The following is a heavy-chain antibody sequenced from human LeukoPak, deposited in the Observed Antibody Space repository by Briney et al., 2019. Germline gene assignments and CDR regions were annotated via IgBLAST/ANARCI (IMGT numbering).Heavy chain of an antibody. J-gene: IGHJ3*02. V-gene: IGHV3-23*01. CDR1: GFTFSSYA. Sequence: GGSLRLSCAASGFTFSSYAMSWVRQAPGKGLEWVSAISGSGGSTYYADSVKGRFTISRDNSKNTLYLQMNSLRAEDTAVYYCAKTYYYASSGYYFDAFDIRGQGTMVTVSS. D-gene: IGHD3-22*01. CDR2: ISGSGGST. CDR3: AKTYYYASSGYYFDAFDI.